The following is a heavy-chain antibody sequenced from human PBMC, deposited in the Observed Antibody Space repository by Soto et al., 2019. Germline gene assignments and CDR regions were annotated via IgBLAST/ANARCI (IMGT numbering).Heavy chain of an antibody. CDR3: ARDGWYSGSYYSY. CDR1: GGSFSGYY. D-gene: IGHD1-26*01. Sequence: SETLSLTCAVYGGSFSGYYWSWIRQPPGKGLEWIGEINHSGSTNYNPSLKSRVTISVDTSKNQFSLKLSSVTAADTAVYYCARDGWYSGSYYSYWGQGTLVTVSS. CDR2: INHSGST. V-gene: IGHV4-34*01. J-gene: IGHJ4*02.